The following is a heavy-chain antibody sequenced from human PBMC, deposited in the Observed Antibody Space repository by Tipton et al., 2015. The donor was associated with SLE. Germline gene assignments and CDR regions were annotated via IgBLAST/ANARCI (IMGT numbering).Heavy chain of an antibody. CDR2: ISSSSSYT. J-gene: IGHJ3*02. D-gene: IGHD1-20*01. V-gene: IGHV3-11*03. Sequence: SLRLSCAASGFTFSDYYMSWIRQAPGKGLEWVSYISSSSSYTNYADSVKGRFTISRDNSKNTLYLQMNSLRAEDTAVYYCATQSITGTTGAFDIWGQGTMVTVSS. CDR3: ATQSITGTTGAFDI. CDR1: GFTFSDYY.